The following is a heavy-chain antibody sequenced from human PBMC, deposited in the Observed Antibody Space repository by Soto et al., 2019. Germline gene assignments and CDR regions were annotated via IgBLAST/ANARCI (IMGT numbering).Heavy chain of an antibody. CDR3: ARDSRDYDFWSGYYTGIDY. V-gene: IGHV3-11*01. Sequence: GGSLRLSCAASGFTFSDYYMSWIRQAPGKGLEWVSYISSSGSTIYYADSVKGRFTISRDNAKNSLYLQMNSLRAEDTAMYYCARDSRDYDFWSGYYTGIDYWGQGTLVTVSS. CDR2: ISSSGSTI. CDR1: GFTFSDYY. D-gene: IGHD3-3*01. J-gene: IGHJ4*02.